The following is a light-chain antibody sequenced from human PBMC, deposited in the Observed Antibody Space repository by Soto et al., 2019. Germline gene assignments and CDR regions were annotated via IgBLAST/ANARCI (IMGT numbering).Light chain of an antibody. J-gene: IGLJ2*01. CDR1: SSGVGNYNY. V-gene: IGLV2-11*01. CDR3: SSYAGSYTVV. CDR2: DVD. Sequence: QSALTQPRSVSGSPGQSVTISCTGTSSGVGNYNYVSWYQHHPGKAPKLMIYDVDKRPSGVPNRFSGSKSGNTASLTISGLQAEDEADYYCSSYAGSYTVVFGGGTKLTVL.